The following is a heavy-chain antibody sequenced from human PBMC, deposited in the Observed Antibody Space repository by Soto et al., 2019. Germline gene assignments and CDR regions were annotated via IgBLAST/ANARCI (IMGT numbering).Heavy chain of an antibody. CDR2: IYYSGST. J-gene: IGHJ4*02. V-gene: IGHV4-39*01. CDR1: GGSISSSSYY. D-gene: IGHD3-10*01. CDR3: ATTYYFGSGSAY. Sequence: QLQLQESGPGLVKPSETLSLTCTVSGGSISSSSYYWGWIRQPPGKGLEWIGSIYYSGSTYYNPPLKSRVTISVDTSKNRFSLQLSSVTAADTAVYYCATTYYFGSGSAYWGQGTLVTVSS.